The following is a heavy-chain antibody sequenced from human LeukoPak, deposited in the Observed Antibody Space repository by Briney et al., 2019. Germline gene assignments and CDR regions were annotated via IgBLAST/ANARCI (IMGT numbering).Heavy chain of an antibody. CDR2: ISYDGRNK. D-gene: IGHD6-13*01. CDR3: ARGLPGGFVGFSSSWYPLDY. CDR1: GFTFSRFG. V-gene: IGHV3-30*04. J-gene: IGHJ4*02. Sequence: GGSLRLSCGASGFTFSRFGIHWVRQAPGKGLEWVSVISYDGRNKHCADSVKGRFTISRDNSKNTLFLQMNSLRAEDTAVYYCARGLPGGFVGFSSSWYPLDYWGQGALVTVSS.